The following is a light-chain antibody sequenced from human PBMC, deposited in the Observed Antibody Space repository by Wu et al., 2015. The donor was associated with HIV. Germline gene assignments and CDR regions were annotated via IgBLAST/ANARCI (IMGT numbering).Light chain of an antibody. CDR1: ESVGGD. Sequence: VMTQSPATLSVSPGERATLACRASESVGGDVAWYQQKPGQAPRLLIYGISTRAAGIPARFSDSRSGTEFTLTISSIQSEDFALYYCQQYNSWPLTFGGGTKVEIK. CDR3: QQYNSWPLT. V-gene: IGKV3-15*01. J-gene: IGKJ4*01. CDR2: GIS.